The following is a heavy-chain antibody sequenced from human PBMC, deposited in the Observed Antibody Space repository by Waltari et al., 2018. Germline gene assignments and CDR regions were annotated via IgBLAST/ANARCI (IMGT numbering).Heavy chain of an antibody. CDR2: IERNTGGGTA. J-gene: IGHJ4*02. V-gene: IGHV3-15*04. Sequence: EVQLVESGGGFVKPGGSLRLSCVASGFTFTEAWMSWVRQAPGKGLVWVGRIERNTGGGTAEYAEPAKDRFTISRDDSKNTLYLQMNSLQSEDTAVYYCASYSPWNDHWGQGTLVTVSS. D-gene: IGHD1-1*01. CDR3: ASYSPWNDH. CDR1: GFTFTEAW.